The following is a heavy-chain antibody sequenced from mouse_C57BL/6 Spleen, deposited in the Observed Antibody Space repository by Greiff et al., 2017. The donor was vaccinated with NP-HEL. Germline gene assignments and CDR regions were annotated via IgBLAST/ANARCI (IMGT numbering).Heavy chain of an antibody. CDR2: ISYSGST. CDR3: ASREREDADPDRDYGSSYRYLDV. CDR1: GYSITSGYD. D-gene: IGHD1-1*01. V-gene: IGHV3-1*01. Sequence: EVQLQESGPGMVKPSQSLSLTCTVTGYSITSGYDWHWIRHFPGNKLEWMGYISYSGSTNYNPSLKSRISITHDTSKNHFFLKLMSVTTEDTATYYCASREREDADPDRDYGSSYRYLDVWGTGTTVTVSS. J-gene: IGHJ1*03.